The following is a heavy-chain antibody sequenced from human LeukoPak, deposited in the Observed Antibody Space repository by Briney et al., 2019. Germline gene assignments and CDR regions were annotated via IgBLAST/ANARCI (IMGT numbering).Heavy chain of an antibody. D-gene: IGHD5-18*01. J-gene: IGHJ4*02. V-gene: IGHV1-8*01. CDR2: MSPNSGNT. CDR3: ARASGYSYGYDN. CDR1: GYTFTSYD. Sequence: ASAKVSCKASGYTFTSYDINWVRQATGQGLEWMGWMSPNSGNTGYAQRFQGRVTMTRNTSINTAYMELSSLRSEDTAMYYCARASGYSYGYDNWGQGTLVTVSS.